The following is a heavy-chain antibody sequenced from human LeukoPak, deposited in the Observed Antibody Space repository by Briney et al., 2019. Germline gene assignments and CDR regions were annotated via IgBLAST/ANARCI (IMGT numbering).Heavy chain of an antibody. D-gene: IGHD2-2*01. Sequence: PGGSLRLSCAASGFTFSGSAMHWVRQASGKGLEWVGRIRSKANSYATAYAASVKGRFTISRDNSKNTLYLQMNSLRAEDTAVYYCANLLGYCSSTSCYRLHRVDYWGQGTLVTVSS. CDR1: GFTFSGSA. V-gene: IGHV3-73*01. CDR2: IRSKANSYAT. J-gene: IGHJ4*02. CDR3: ANLLGYCSSTSCYRLHRVDY.